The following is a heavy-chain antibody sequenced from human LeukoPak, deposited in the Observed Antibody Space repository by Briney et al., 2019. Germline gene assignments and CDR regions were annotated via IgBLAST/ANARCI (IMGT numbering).Heavy chain of an antibody. D-gene: IGHD3-22*01. V-gene: IGHV3-23*01. CDR1: GFTFSSYA. CDR2: ISGSGGST. CDR3: AKLGYYDSSGYCDY. J-gene: IGHJ4*02. Sequence: GGSLRLSCAASGFTFSSYAMSWVRQAPGKGLEWVSAISGSGGSTYHADSVKGRFTISRDNSKNTLYLQMNSLRAEDTAVYYCAKLGYYDSSGYCDYWGQGTLVTVSS.